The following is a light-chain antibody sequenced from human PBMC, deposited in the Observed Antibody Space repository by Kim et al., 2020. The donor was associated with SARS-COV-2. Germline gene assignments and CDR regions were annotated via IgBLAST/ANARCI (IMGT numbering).Light chain of an antibody. J-gene: IGKJ4*01. CDR2: AAS. CDR3: KQANSFPLT. CDR1: QGISNW. V-gene: IGKV1-12*01. Sequence: DIQMTQSPSSVSASVGDRVTITCRASQGISNWLAWYQQKPGKAPKLLIYAASSLQSGVPSRFSGSGSGTDFTLIISSLQPEDFATYYCKQANSFPLTFGGGTTVDIK.